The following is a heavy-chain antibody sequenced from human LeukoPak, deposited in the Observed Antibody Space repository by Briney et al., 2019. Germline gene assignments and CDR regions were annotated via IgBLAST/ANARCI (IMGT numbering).Heavy chain of an antibody. D-gene: IGHD3-22*01. CDR3: AKDPDDSSGYYFDY. V-gene: IGHV3-23*01. Sequence: GGSLRLSCAASGFPFSSYAMSWVRQAPGKGLEWVSAISGSGGSTYYADSVKGRFTISRDNSKNTLYLQMNSLRAEDTAVYYCAKDPDDSSGYYFDYWGQGTLVTVSS. CDR2: ISGSGGST. J-gene: IGHJ4*02. CDR1: GFPFSSYA.